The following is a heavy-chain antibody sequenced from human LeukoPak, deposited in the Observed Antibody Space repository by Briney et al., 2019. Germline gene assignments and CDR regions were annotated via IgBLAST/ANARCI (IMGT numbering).Heavy chain of an antibody. V-gene: IGHV4-59*01. J-gene: IGHJ5*02. D-gene: IGHD4-23*01. CDR3: ARDKAPGGKRWFDP. Sequence: SETLSLTCTVSGVSIRSYYWSWIRQPPGKGLEWIGYISDVGNPDYNPSLKSRVTISADTSKNQFSLRLSSVTAADTAVYYCARDKAPGGKRWFDPWDQGILVTVSS. CDR1: GVSIRSYY. CDR2: ISDVGNP.